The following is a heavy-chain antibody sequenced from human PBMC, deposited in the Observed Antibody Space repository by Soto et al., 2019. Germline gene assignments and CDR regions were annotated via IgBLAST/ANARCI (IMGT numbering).Heavy chain of an antibody. CDR1: GGTFSSYA. CDR3: ARDEGYCSGGSCYRGVDYYYGMDV. V-gene: IGHV1-69*01. Sequence: QVQLVQSGAEVKKPGSSVKVSCKASGGTFSSYAISWVRQAPGQGLEWMGGIIPIFGTANYAQKFQGRVTITADEYTSTAYMELSSLRSDDTAVYYCARDEGYCSGGSCYRGVDYYYGMDVWGHGTTVTVSS. D-gene: IGHD2-15*01. J-gene: IGHJ6*01. CDR2: IIPIFGTA.